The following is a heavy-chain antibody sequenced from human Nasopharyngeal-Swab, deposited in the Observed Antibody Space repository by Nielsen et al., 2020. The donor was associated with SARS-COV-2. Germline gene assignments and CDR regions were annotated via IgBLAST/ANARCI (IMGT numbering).Heavy chain of an antibody. V-gene: IGHV3-9*01. CDR2: ISWDSRDI. Sequence: GGSLRLSCAASGFTFDDYAMHWVRQAPGKGLEWVSGISWDSRDIGYADSVKGRFTISRDNAKNSLYLQMNSLRAEDTAVYYCAREVPYSGHDDAFDIWGQGTMVTVSA. CDR3: AREVPYSGHDDAFDI. D-gene: IGHD5-12*01. J-gene: IGHJ3*02. CDR1: GFTFDDYA.